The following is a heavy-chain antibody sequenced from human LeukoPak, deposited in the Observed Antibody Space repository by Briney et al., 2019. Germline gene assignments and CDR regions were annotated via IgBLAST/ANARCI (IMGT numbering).Heavy chain of an antibody. CDR3: VRVRSSSWYDY. Sequence: VRTLRLSCATAGFACSTSWKQCVRQAPGKELVWFSRISSDGSTTTYADSVKGRFTISRDNAKNSLYLKMNSLRVEDTAVYYCVRVRSSSWYDYWGQGALVTVSS. D-gene: IGHD6-13*01. CDR1: GFACSTSW. V-gene: IGHV3-74*01. CDR2: ISSDGSTT. J-gene: IGHJ4*02.